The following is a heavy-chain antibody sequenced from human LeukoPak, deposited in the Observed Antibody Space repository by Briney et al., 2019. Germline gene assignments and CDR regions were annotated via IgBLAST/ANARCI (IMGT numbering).Heavy chain of an antibody. Sequence: GGSLRLSCAASGFTFSSYEMNWVRQAPGKGLEWASYISSSGSTIYYADSVKGRFTISRDNAKSSLYLQMSSLRAEDTAVYYCARELWFGGRTMFDPWGQGTLVTVSS. V-gene: IGHV3-48*03. D-gene: IGHD3-10*01. CDR2: ISSSGSTI. J-gene: IGHJ5*02. CDR1: GFTFSSYE. CDR3: ARELWFGGRTMFDP.